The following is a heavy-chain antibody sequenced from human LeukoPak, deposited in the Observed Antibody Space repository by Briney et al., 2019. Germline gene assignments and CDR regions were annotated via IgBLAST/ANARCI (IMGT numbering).Heavy chain of an antibody. Sequence: KPSETQSLTCTVSGGSVSSGSYYWSWIRQPPGKGLEWVGYIYYSGSTNYNPSLKSRVTISVDTSKNQFSLKLSSVTAADTAVYYCARVLATVTTGGMDVWGKGTTVTVSS. V-gene: IGHV4-61*01. D-gene: IGHD4-17*01. CDR1: GGSVSSGSYY. CDR2: IYYSGST. CDR3: ARVLATVTTGGMDV. J-gene: IGHJ6*04.